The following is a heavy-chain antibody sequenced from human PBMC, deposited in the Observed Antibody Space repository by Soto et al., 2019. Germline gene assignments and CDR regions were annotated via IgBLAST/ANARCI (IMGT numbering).Heavy chain of an antibody. CDR1: GGSITTSDYY. D-gene: IGHD3-10*01. CDR2: IYYSGAT. J-gene: IGHJ4*02. CDR3: ARHDSPDGIRGVNFDS. V-gene: IGHV4-39*01. Sequence: PSETLSLTCTVSGGSITTSDYYWAWVRQSPEKGLEWIGSIYYSGATYYSPSLKTRVTMSVDTSANQFSLKLNSLTAADTAVYHCARHDSPDGIRGVNFDSWGQGILVTVSS.